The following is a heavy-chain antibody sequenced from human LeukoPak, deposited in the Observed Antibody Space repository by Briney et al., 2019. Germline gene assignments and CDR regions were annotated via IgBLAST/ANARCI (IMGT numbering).Heavy chain of an antibody. V-gene: IGHV7-4-1*02. CDR2: INTNTGNP. CDR1: GYTFTSYA. J-gene: IGHJ5*02. Sequence: ASVKVSCKASGYTFTSYAMNWVRQAPGQGLEWMGWINTNTGNPTYAQGFTGRFVFSLDTSVSTAYLQISSLKAEDTAVYYCARDLFLLDTAMVMGGDPWGQGTLVTVSS. CDR3: ARDLFLLDTAMVMGGDP. D-gene: IGHD5-18*01.